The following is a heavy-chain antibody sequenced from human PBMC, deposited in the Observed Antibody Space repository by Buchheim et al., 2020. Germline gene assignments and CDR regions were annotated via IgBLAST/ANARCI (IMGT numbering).Heavy chain of an antibody. CDR2: IIDNGGGT. CDR1: GFPFNNYA. J-gene: IGHJ6*02. V-gene: IGHV3-23*01. CDR3: AKSDGSGSYHYYYGMDV. D-gene: IGHD3-10*01. Sequence: EVQLLESGGGPVQPGGSLRLSCAASGFPFNNYAMSWVRQAPGKGLEWVSGIIDNGGGTYYADYVKGRFAISRDNSKNTLYLQMNSLRAEDTAVYYCAKSDGSGSYHYYYGMDVWGQGTT.